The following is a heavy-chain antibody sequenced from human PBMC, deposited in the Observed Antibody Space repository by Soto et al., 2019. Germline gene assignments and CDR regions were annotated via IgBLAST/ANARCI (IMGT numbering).Heavy chain of an antibody. CDR2: ISGSGVST. D-gene: IGHD2-2*03. J-gene: IGHJ6*02. CDR1: GFTFSSYA. CDR3: ASGYCSSTSCLRMDV. V-gene: IGHV3-23*01. Sequence: QSGGSLRLSCAASGFTFSSYAMNWVRQAPGKGLEWVSAISGSGVSTYYADSVQGRFTISRDNSKSTLYLQMNSLRAEDTAVYYCASGYCSSTSCLRMDVWGQGTTVTVSS.